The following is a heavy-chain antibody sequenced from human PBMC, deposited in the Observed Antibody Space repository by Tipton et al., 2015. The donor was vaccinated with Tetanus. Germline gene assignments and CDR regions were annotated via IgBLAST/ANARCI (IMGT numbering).Heavy chain of an antibody. CDR1: GYTFANYG. D-gene: IGHD3-3*02. Sequence: QLVQSGAEVKKPGASVKVSCKASGYTFANYGISWVRQAPGQGLEWMGWINPYNGNTNFAQKFQGRVTMTTDTSTSTAYMALGSLTSDDTALYYCARDPRWFSGISHFDYWGQGTLVTVSS. CDR3: ARDPRWFSGISHFDY. J-gene: IGHJ4*02. CDR2: INPYNGNT. V-gene: IGHV1-18*01.